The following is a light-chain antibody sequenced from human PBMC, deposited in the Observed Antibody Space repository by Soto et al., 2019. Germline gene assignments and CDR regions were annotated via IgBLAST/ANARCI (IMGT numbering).Light chain of an antibody. Sequence: QSVLTQPASVSGSPGQSITISCTGTSSDVGAYDYVSWYQQHPDKAPKLMIYEVSNRPSGVSNRFSGSKSVNTATLTISGLQADDEADYYCSSYTSSSTRVFGTRTKVAV. CDR1: SSDVGAYDY. CDR2: EVS. V-gene: IGLV2-14*03. CDR3: SSYTSSSTRV. J-gene: IGLJ1*01.